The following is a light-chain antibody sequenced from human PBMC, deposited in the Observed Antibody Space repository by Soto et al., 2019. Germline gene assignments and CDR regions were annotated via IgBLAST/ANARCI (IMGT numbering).Light chain of an antibody. J-gene: IGLJ1*01. Sequence: QSALTQPASVSGSPGQSITISCTGTSSDVGGYNYVSWYQQHPGKAPKLMIYDVSNRPSGVSDRLSGSKSGNTASLTISGLQAEDEAHYYCSSFTTSSTLFGTGTKLTVL. CDR2: DVS. V-gene: IGLV2-14*01. CDR1: SSDVGGYNY. CDR3: SSFTTSSTL.